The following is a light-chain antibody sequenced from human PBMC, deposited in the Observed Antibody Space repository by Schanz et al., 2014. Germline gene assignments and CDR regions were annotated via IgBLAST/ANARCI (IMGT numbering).Light chain of an antibody. J-gene: IGKJ1*01. CDR2: DAS. Sequence: DIQMTQSPSSLSASVGDRVTITCRASQRVSVWLAWYQQKPGKAPKLLIYDASSLESGVPSRFSGSGSGTEFTLTISSLQPDDFATYYCQQYDSYPCTFGQGTKVEIK. CDR3: QQYDSYPCT. CDR1: QRVSVW. V-gene: IGKV1-5*01.